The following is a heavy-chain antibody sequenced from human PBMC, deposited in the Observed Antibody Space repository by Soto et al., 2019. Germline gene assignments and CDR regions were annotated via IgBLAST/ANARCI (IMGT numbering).Heavy chain of an antibody. V-gene: IGHV4-61*01. D-gene: IGHD2-15*01. CDR1: GGSVSSGSYY. J-gene: IGHJ4*02. Sequence: SETLSLTCTVSGGSVSSGSYYWSWIRQPPGKGLEWIGYIYYSGSTNYDPSLKSRVTISVDTSKNQFSLKLSSVTAADTAVYYCAAFCSGGSRYLGGMPFWGQAILVSGSS. CDR2: IYYSGST. CDR3: AAFCSGGSRYLGGMPF.